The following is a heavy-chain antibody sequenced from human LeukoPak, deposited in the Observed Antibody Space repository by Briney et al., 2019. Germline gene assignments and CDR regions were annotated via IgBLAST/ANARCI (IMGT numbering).Heavy chain of an antibody. Sequence: PSQTLSLTCTVSGGSISSGDYYWSWIRQPPGKGLEWIGYIYYSGSTYYNPSLKSRVTISVDTSKNQFSLKLSSVTAADTAVYYCARAMSSSWYDYYYYGMDVWGQGTTVTVSS. CDR1: GGSISSGDYY. CDR2: IYYSGST. D-gene: IGHD6-13*01. J-gene: IGHJ6*02. CDR3: ARAMSSSWYDYYYYGMDV. V-gene: IGHV4-30-4*01.